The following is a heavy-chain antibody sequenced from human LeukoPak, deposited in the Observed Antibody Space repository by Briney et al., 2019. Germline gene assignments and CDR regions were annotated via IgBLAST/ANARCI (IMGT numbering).Heavy chain of an antibody. D-gene: IGHD2/OR15-2a*01. Sequence: GGSLRLSCAASGFTFSSYWMSWVRQAPGKGLEWVANIKQDGSEKYYVDSVKGRFTISRDNAKNSLYLQMNSLRAEDTAVYYCARDFYGPYYYYGMGVWGQGTTVTVSS. J-gene: IGHJ6*02. CDR1: GFTFSSYW. V-gene: IGHV3-7*05. CDR3: ARDFYGPYYYYGMGV. CDR2: IKQDGSEK.